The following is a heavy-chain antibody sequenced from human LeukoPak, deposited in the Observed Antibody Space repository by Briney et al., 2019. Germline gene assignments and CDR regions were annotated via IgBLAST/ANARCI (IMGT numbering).Heavy chain of an antibody. V-gene: IGHV4-4*09. D-gene: IGHD5/OR15-5a*01. J-gene: IGHJ4*02. CDR1: GGSISSYY. Sequence: SETLSLTCTVSGGSISSYYWSWIRQPPGKGLEWIGYIYTSGSTNYNPSLKSRVTISVDTSKNQFSLKLSSVTAADTAVYYCARHRDHGLPLYEIDYWGQGTLVTVSS. CDR2: IYTSGST. CDR3: ARHRDHGLPLYEIDY.